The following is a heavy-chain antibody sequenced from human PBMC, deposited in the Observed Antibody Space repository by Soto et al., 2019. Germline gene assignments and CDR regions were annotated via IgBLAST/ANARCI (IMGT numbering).Heavy chain of an antibody. D-gene: IGHD1-1*01. Sequence: SETLSLTCGVSSGSISSRNWWSWVRQPPGKGLEWIGEISHSGRTNYNPSLESRVTMSVDESRNQFYLKLNFVTAADTAVYYCATQTYSYNWPHWGKGTLVTVYS. CDR3: ATQTYSYNWPH. V-gene: IGHV4-4*02. CDR2: ISHSGRT. CDR1: SGSISSRNW. J-gene: IGHJ4*02.